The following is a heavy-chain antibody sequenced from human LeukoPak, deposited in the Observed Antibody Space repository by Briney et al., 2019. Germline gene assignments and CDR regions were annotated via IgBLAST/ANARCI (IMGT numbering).Heavy chain of an antibody. Sequence: PGGSLRLSCAASGFTFSSYSMNWVRQAPGKGLEWDSSISSSSTYIYYADSLKGRFTISRDDAKNSLYLQMNSLRAEDTAVYYCAKERTSTYGYNWFDPWGQGALVTVSS. J-gene: IGHJ5*02. CDR1: GFTFSSYS. CDR2: ISSSSTYI. D-gene: IGHD3-10*01. V-gene: IGHV3-21*04. CDR3: AKERTSTYGYNWFDP.